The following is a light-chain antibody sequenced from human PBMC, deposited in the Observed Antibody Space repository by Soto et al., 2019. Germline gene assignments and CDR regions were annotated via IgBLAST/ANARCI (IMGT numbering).Light chain of an antibody. CDR3: QKYLSDLWT. CDR1: QGISNY. V-gene: IGKV1-27*01. Sequence: DIQMTQSPASLSASIGDRVTITCRASQGISNYLAWYQQKPGKVPKLLIYAASTLQSGVPSRFSGSGSGTDFTLTISSLQPEDVATYYCQKYLSDLWTFGQGTKVEIK. CDR2: AAS. J-gene: IGKJ1*01.